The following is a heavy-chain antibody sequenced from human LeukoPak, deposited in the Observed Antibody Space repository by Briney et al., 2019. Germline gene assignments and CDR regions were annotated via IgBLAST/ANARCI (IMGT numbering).Heavy chain of an antibody. Sequence: SETLSLTCTVSGGSISSSSYYWGWIRQPPGKGLEWIGSIYYSGSTYYNPSLKSRVNISVDPYKNQFSLKLSSVTAADTAVYYCARLRDYGGNSESSDAFDIWGQGTMVTVSS. CDR2: IYYSGST. V-gene: IGHV4-39*01. D-gene: IGHD4-23*01. CDR3: ARLRDYGGNSESSDAFDI. CDR1: GGSISSSSYY. J-gene: IGHJ3*02.